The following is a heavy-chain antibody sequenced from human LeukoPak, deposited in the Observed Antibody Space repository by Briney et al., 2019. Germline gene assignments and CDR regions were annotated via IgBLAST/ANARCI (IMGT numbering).Heavy chain of an antibody. D-gene: IGHD3-3*01. CDR2: IKQDGSEK. V-gene: IGHV3-7*01. CDR3: ARATYYDFWSGQNWFDP. J-gene: IGHJ5*02. Sequence: GGSLRLSCAASGFTFSSYWMSWVRQAPGKGLEWVANIKQDGSEKYYVDSVKGRFTISRDNAKNSLYLQMNSLRAEDTAVYYCARATYYDFWSGQNWFDPWGQGTLVTVSS. CDR1: GFTFSSYW.